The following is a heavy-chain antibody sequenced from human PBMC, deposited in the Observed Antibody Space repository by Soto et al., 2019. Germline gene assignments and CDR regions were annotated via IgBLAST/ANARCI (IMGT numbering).Heavy chain of an antibody. CDR1: GAPITSGAYS. D-gene: IGHD1-26*01. CDR2: VYYSGSA. Sequence: SETLSLTCTVSGAPITSGAYSWSWIRQPPGKGLEWIGSVYYSGSANYNPSLKSRLTMSVDTSKNQFSLKLISVTAADTAVYYCARRPKRGSYSWCFDYWGQGTLVTVSS. CDR3: ARRPKRGSYSWCFDY. V-gene: IGHV4-39*01. J-gene: IGHJ4*02.